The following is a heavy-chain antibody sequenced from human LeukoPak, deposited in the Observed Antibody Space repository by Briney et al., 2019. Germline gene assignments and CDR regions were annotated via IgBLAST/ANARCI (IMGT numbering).Heavy chain of an antibody. CDR1: GYTFTSYY. J-gene: IGHJ4*02. CDR2: ISAYNGNT. CDR3: ARGTPMIVVDYFDY. V-gene: IGHV1-18*04. Sequence: ASVKVSCKASGYTFTSYYMHWVRQAPGQGLEWMGSISAYNGNTNYAQKLQGRVTMTTDTSTSTAYMELRSLRSDDTAVYHCARGTPMIVVDYFDYWGQGTLVTVSS. D-gene: IGHD3-22*01.